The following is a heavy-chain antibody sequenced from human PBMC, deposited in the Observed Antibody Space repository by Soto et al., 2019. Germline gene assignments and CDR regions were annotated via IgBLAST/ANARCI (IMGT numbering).Heavy chain of an antibody. V-gene: IGHV3-23*01. D-gene: IGHD2-15*01. CDR1: GFTFSSYA. CDR2: ISGSGGST. CDR3: AKDRGGYCSGGSCYSRLYNWFDP. J-gene: IGHJ5*02. Sequence: GGSLRLSCAASGFTFSSYAMSWVRQAPGKGLEWVSAISGSGGSTYYADSVKGRFTISRDNSKNTLYLQMNSLRAEDTAVYYCAKDRGGYCSGGSCYSRLYNWFDPWGQGTLVTVSS.